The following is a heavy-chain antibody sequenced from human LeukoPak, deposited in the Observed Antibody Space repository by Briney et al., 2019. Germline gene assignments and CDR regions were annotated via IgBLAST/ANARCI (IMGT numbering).Heavy chain of an antibody. J-gene: IGHJ5*02. V-gene: IGHV1-46*01. D-gene: IGHD1-26*01. Sequence: ASVKVSCKASGYTFTSYYMHWVRQAPGQELEWMGIINPSGGSTSNPQKFQGRVTMTRDTSTSTVYMELSSLRSEDTAVYYCARGAGVGATNLNNWFDPWGQGTLVTVSS. CDR1: GYTFTSYY. CDR3: ARGAGVGATNLNNWFDP. CDR2: INPSGGST.